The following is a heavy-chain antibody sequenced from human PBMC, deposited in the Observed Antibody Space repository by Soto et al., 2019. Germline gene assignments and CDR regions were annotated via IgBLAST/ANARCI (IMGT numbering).Heavy chain of an antibody. V-gene: IGHV1-2*02. Sequence: ASVKVSCKASGFSFTGYYIHWLRQAPGQGLEWMGWINTHSGGTEYAQKFQGRVTLTRDTSIATAYLTLTSLTSDDTALYYCAKDLTRQPAYWLDXWGQGTQVTVSX. CDR1: GFSFTGYY. D-gene: IGHD3-16*01. CDR2: INTHSGGT. CDR3: AKDLTRQPAYWLDX. J-gene: IGHJ5*02.